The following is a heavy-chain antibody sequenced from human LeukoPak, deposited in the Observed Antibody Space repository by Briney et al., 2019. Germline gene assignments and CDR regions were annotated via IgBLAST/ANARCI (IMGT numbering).Heavy chain of an antibody. J-gene: IGHJ4*02. V-gene: IGHV1-69*05. CDR1: GGTFSSYA. CDR3: ARSAGGLYSSGWYE. D-gene: IGHD6-19*01. Sequence: GASVKVSCKASGGTFSSYAISWARQAPGQGLEWMGGIIPIFGTANYAQKFQGRVTITTDESTSTAYMELSSLRSEDTAVYYCARSAGGLYSSGWYEWGQGTLVTVSS. CDR2: IIPIFGTA.